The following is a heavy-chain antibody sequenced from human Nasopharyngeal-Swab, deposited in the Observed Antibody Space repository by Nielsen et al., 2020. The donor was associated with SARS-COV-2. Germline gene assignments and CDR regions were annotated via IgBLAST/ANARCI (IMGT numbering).Heavy chain of an antibody. CDR2: LHSDGSGT. D-gene: IGHD5-18*01. V-gene: IGHV3-74*01. CDR1: GFTISRYW. Sequence: GGSLRLSCAASGFTISRYWMLWVRNAPGKGLVWVSRLHSDGSGTTSADSVRGRFTISRDNAKNTLYLQMNSLRAEDTAVYYCARGGDGYSMDYWGQGTLVTVSS. J-gene: IGHJ4*02. CDR3: ARGGDGYSMDY.